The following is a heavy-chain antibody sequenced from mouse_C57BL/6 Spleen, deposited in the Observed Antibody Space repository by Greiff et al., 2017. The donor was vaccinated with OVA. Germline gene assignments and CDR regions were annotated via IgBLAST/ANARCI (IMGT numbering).Heavy chain of an antibody. CDR3: ASYDGYSWYFGV. J-gene: IGHJ1*03. V-gene: IGHV1-80*01. Sequence: VQLQQSGAELVKPGASVKMSCKASGYAFSSYWMHWVKQRPGQGLEWIGQIDPGDGDTNYNEKFKGKATLTADKSSSTAYMQLSSLTSEDSAVYFCASYDGYSWYFGVQGTTTTVTV. CDR2: IDPGDGDT. D-gene: IGHD2-3*01. CDR1: GYAFSSYW.